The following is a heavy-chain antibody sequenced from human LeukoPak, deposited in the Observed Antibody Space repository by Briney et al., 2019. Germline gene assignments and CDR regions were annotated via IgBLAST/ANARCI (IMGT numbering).Heavy chain of an antibody. CDR2: MSSSGSP. Sequence: SETLSLTCTVSGGSMSNYFWSWIRQPPGKGREWIWYMSSSGSPNYNPSLKSRVTISVDTSNNQFSLKLISVTAADTAVYYCARRGPNSGSYSHFDLWGRGTLVTVSS. CDR1: GGSMSNYF. V-gene: IGHV4-59*01. J-gene: IGHJ2*01. CDR3: ARRGPNSGSYSHFDL. D-gene: IGHD1-26*01.